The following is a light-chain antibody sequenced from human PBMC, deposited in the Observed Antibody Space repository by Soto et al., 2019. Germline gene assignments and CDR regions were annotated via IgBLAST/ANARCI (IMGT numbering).Light chain of an antibody. CDR1: SSDVGGYNY. J-gene: IGLJ1*01. V-gene: IGLV2-14*01. CDR2: EVS. Sequence: QSTRAQPASVSGSPGQSITISCTGTSSDVGGYNYVSWYQQHPGKAPKLMIYEVSNRPSGVSNRFSGSKSGNTASLTISGRQAEEEADYYCSSYTSSSTLDFGTGTKDTVL. CDR3: SSYTSSSTLD.